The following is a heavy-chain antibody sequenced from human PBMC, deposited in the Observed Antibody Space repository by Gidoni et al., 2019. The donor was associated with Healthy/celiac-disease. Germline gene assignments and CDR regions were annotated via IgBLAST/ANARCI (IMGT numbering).Heavy chain of an antibody. J-gene: IGHJ3*02. V-gene: IGHV3-7*01. CDR3: ARVPVYSSSSDAFDI. D-gene: IGHD6-13*01. CDR2: IKQDGSEK. CDR1: GFTFSSYW. Sequence: EVQLVESGGGLVQPGGSLRLSCAASGFTFSSYWMSWVRQAPGKGLEWVANIKQDGSEKYYVDSVKGRFTIARDNAKNSLYLQMNSLRAEDTAVYYCARVPVYSSSSDAFDIWGQGTMVTVSS.